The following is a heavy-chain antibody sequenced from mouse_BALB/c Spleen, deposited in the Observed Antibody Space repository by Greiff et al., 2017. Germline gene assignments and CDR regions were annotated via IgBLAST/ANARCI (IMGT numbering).Heavy chain of an antibody. V-gene: IGHV2-2*02. CDR2: IWSGGST. CDR1: GFSLTSYG. J-gene: IGHJ4*01. Sequence: VQLVESGPGLVQPSQSLSITCTVSGFSLTSYGVHWVRQSPGKCLEWLGVIWSGGSTDYNAAFISRLSISKDNSKSQVFFKMNSLQANDTAIYYCARGGEYYYAMDYWGQGTSVTVSS. CDR3: ARGGEYYYAMDY.